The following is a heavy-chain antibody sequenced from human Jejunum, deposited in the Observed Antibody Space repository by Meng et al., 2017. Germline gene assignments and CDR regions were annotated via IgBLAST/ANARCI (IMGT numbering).Heavy chain of an antibody. D-gene: IGHD2-2*03. V-gene: IGHV3-7*01. CDR1: GFTFSSSW. CDR3: ARYGSLGY. J-gene: IGHJ4*01. CDR2: LNEDGSQT. Sequence: GESLKISCEASGFTFSSSWMSWVRQAPGKGLEWVAKLNEDGSQTYYVDSVRGRFTVSRDNAQNSLYLQMNRLRVEDTAVYYCARYGSLGYWGQGTQVTVSS.